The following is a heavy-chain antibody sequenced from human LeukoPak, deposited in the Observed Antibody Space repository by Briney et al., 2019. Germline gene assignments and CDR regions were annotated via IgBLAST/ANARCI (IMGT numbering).Heavy chain of an antibody. CDR2: ISLSGSST. CDR1: GFIFSDYS. V-gene: IGHV3-11*04. D-gene: IGHD2/OR15-2a*01. CDR3: ARDHPNKRTDY. Sequence: GGSLRLSCAASGFIFSDYSMTWLRQAPGKGLEWVSYISLSGSSTHYADSVKGRFTISRDNAKNSLYLQMNSLRVEDTAIYYCARDHPNKRTDYWGQGTLVSVSS. J-gene: IGHJ4*02.